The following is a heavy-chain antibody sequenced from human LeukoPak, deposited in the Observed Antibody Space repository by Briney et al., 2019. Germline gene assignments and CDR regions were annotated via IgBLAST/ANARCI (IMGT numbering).Heavy chain of an antibody. D-gene: IGHD5-12*01. J-gene: IGHJ4*02. CDR2: VRGSGSDT. Sequence: PGGSHRLSCAVSGFTFSTYAMSWVRQAPGKGLEWVSAVRGSGSDTYYADSVKGRFTISRDNSKNTLYLQMNSLRAEDTAIYYCAKTSRRNSACDSPFDSWGQGTLVTVSS. CDR1: GFTFSTYA. CDR3: AKTSRRNSACDSPFDS. V-gene: IGHV3-23*01.